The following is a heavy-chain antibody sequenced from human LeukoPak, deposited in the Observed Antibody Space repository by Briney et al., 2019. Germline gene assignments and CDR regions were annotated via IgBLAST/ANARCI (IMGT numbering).Heavy chain of an antibody. CDR2: ISGRGGST. CDR3: AKHERAVAVYVDV. Sequence: PGGPLRLSCAASGFTFSSNAMSWVRQAPGKGLEWVSAISGRGGSTYYADSVKGRFTISRDNSKNTLYLQMNILRAEDTSVYYCAKHERAVAVYVDVWGQGTTVTVSS. D-gene: IGHD6-19*01. V-gene: IGHV3-23*01. J-gene: IGHJ6*02. CDR1: GFTFSSNA.